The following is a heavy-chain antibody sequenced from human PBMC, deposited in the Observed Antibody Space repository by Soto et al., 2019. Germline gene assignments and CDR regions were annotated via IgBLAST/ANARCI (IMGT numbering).Heavy chain of an antibody. Sequence: SETLSLTCTVSGGSISSGGYYWSWIRQHPGKGLEWIGYIYYSGSTYYNPSLKSRVTISVDTSKNQFSLKLSSVTAADTAVYYCARVCYQNPALWYYYYYYMDVWGKGTTVTVSS. V-gene: IGHV4-31*03. CDR2: IYYSGST. CDR3: ARVCYQNPALWYYYYYYMDV. CDR1: GGSISSGGYY. D-gene: IGHD2-21*01. J-gene: IGHJ6*03.